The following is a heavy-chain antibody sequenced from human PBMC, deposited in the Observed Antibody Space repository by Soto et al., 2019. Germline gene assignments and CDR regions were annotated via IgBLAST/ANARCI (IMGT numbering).Heavy chain of an antibody. D-gene: IGHD5-12*01. V-gene: IGHV1-18*04. J-gene: IGHJ6*02. Sequence: QVQLVQSGAEVKKPGASVQVSCKASGYTFTTYGISWVRRAPGQGLEWMGWISVYNRNTNYAQKLQGRVTMTTDTSTSTAYMELRSLSSDDTAVYYCVRQEYSGYDRHYYYGMDVWGQGTTVTVSS. CDR2: ISVYNRNT. CDR1: GYTFTTYG. CDR3: VRQEYSGYDRHYYYGMDV.